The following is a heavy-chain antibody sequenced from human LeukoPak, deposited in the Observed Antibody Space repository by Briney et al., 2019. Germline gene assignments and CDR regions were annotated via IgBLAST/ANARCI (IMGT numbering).Heavy chain of an antibody. J-gene: IGHJ6*02. CDR2: INPNSGST. CDR3: ATLAYYDFWSGSYYYGMDV. V-gene: IGHV1-2*02. D-gene: IGHD3-3*01. Sequence: ASVKVSCKASGYTFTGYYMHWVRQAPGQGLEWMGWINPNSGSTNYAQKFQGRVTMTRDTSISTAYMELSRLRSDDTAVYYCATLAYYDFWSGSYYYGMDVWGQGTTVTVSS. CDR1: GYTFTGYY.